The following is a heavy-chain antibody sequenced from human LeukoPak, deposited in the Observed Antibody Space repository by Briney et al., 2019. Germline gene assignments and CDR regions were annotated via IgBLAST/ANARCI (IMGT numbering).Heavy chain of an antibody. CDR3: AREAHNSNRRGFDP. D-gene: IGHD2/OR15-2a*01. Sequence: ASVKVSCKASGYTFTSYAMHWVRQAPGQRLEWMGWINAGNGNTKYSQKFQGRVTITRDTSASTAYMELSSLRSKDTAVYYCAREAHNSNRRGFDPWGQGTLVTVSS. V-gene: IGHV1-3*01. CDR1: GYTFTSYA. J-gene: IGHJ5*02. CDR2: INAGNGNT.